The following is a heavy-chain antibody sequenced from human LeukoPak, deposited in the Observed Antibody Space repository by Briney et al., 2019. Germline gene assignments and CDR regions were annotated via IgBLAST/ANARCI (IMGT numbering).Heavy chain of an antibody. D-gene: IGHD3-16*01. CDR1: GFTFSSYS. CDR2: ISSSSSYI. J-gene: IGHJ5*02. CDR3: PRDPRLRWGVVFTS. V-gene: IGHV3-21*01. Sequence: GGSLRLSCAASGFTFSSYSMNWVRQAPGKGLEWVSSISSSSSYIYYADSVKGRFTISRDNAKNSLYLQMNSLRAEDTAVYYCPRDPRLRWGVVFTSWGQGTLITVS.